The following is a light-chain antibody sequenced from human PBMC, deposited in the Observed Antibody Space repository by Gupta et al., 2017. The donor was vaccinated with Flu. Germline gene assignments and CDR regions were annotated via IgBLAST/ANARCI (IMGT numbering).Light chain of an antibody. CDR3: QIWDSSSDHPGV. CDR1: NIGSKS. J-gene: IGLJ3*02. V-gene: IGLV3-21*03. Sequence: KTARITCGGNNIGSKSVHWYQQRPGQAPVLVVYDDTDRPSGIPERFSGSNSGNTATLTISRVEAGEEADYYCQIWDSSSDHPGVFGGGTKLTVL. CDR2: DDT.